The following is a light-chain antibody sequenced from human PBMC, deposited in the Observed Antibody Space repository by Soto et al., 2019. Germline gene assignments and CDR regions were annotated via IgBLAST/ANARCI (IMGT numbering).Light chain of an antibody. J-gene: IGKJ4*01. CDR2: SAS. CDR3: QQLSRYPLT. CDR1: QALSNY. Sequence: DIQMTQSPSSLSASLVDRVTVTCLASQALSNYLAWYQQKPGKAPDLLIYSASTLQSGVPSRFSGSGSETEFSLTIRALQPEDFATYYCQQLSRYPLTFGGGTKVDIK. V-gene: IGKV1-9*01.